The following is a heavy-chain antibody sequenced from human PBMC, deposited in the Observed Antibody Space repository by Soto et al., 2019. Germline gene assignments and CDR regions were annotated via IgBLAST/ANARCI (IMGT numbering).Heavy chain of an antibody. CDR1: GFTFSSYG. CDR3: ARDYDSSGTIPYDAFDI. V-gene: IGHV3-33*01. Sequence: GGSLRLSCAASGFTFSSYGMHWVRQAPGKGLEWVAVIWYDGSNKYYADSVKGRFTISRDNSKNTLYLQMNSLRAEDTAVYYCARDYDSSGTIPYDAFDIWGQGTMVTVSS. D-gene: IGHD3-22*01. CDR2: IWYDGSNK. J-gene: IGHJ3*02.